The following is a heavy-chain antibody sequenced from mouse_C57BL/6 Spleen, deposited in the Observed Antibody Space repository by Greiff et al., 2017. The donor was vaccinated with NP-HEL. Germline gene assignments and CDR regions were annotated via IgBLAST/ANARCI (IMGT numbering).Heavy chain of an antibody. CDR2: IWSGGST. V-gene: IGHV2-2*01. Sequence: VQLKESGPGLVQPSQSLSITCTVSGFSLPSYGVHWVRPSPGKGLEWLGVIWSGGSTDYNAAFISRLSISKDNSKSQVFFKMNSLQADDTAIYYCARMGTTVVEGYWYFDVWGTGTTVTVSS. CDR3: ARMGTTVVEGYWYFDV. CDR1: GFSLPSYG. J-gene: IGHJ1*03. D-gene: IGHD1-1*01.